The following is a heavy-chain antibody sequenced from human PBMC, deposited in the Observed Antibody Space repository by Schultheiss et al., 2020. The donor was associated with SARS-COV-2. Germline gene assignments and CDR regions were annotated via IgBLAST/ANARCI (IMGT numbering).Heavy chain of an antibody. Sequence: GESLKISCAASGFTFSSYGMHWVRQAPGKGLEWVAVIWYDGSNKYYADSVKGRFTISRDNSKNTLYLQMNSLRAEDTAVYYCAKGGVVGATVYFDYWGQGTLVTVSS. CDR3: AKGGVVGATVYFDY. J-gene: IGHJ4*02. D-gene: IGHD1-26*01. CDR2: IWYDGSNK. V-gene: IGHV3-33*06. CDR1: GFTFSSYG.